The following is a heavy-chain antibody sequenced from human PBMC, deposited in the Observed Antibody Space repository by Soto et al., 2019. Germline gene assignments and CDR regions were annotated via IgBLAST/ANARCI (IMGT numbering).Heavy chain of an antibody. Sequence: QVQLVQSGAEVKKPGSSVKVSCKASGGTFSSYTISWVRQAPGQGLEWMGRIIPMFGIANYAQKFQGRVTIAADTCTSTAYMELSSLRSEDTAVYYCARGYGDSHDYWGQGTLVTVSS. CDR3: ARGYGDSHDY. D-gene: IGHD4-17*01. V-gene: IGHV1-69*02. J-gene: IGHJ4*02. CDR1: GGTFSSYT. CDR2: IIPMFGIA.